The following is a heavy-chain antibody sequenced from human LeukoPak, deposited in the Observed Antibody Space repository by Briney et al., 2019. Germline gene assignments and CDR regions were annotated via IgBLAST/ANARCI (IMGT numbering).Heavy chain of an antibody. CDR2: IYYSGST. J-gene: IGHJ6*02. CDR1: GGSISSSSYY. V-gene: IGHV4-39*01. Sequence: SETLSLTCTVSGGSISSSSYYWGWIRQPPGKGLEWIGSIYYSGSTYYNPSLKSRVTISVDTSKNQFSLKLSSVTAADTAVYYCARQNGGGYYGMDVWGQGTTVTASS. CDR3: ARQNGGGYYGMDV.